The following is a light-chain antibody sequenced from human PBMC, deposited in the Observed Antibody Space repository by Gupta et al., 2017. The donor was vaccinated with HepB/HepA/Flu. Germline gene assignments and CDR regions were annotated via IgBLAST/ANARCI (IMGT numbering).Light chain of an antibody. CDR2: GAS. V-gene: IGKV3-20*01. CDR1: QSISSSY. Sequence: DIVLTLSPGTLSLSPGKRATLSCRVRQSISSSYLAWYQQKRGQAPRLLIYGASNRATGIPDRFSGSGSGTNFTLTITTLEPEDFAVYSCQQYGGSPLTFGQGTQVEIK. J-gene: IGKJ1*01. CDR3: QQYGGSPLT.